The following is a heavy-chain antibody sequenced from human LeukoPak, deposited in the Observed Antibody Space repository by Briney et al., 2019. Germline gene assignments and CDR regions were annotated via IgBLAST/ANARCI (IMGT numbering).Heavy chain of an antibody. CDR3: ARDRRYSGSSMSDY. D-gene: IGHD1-26*01. V-gene: IGHV1-18*01. J-gene: IGHJ4*02. CDR1: GHTFTSYG. CDR2: ISAYNGNT. Sequence: ASVKVSCKASGHTFTSYGISWVRQAPGQGLEWMGWISAYNGNTNYAQKLQGRVTMTTDTSTSTAYMELRSLRSDDTAVYYCARDRRYSGSSMSDYWGQGTLVTVSS.